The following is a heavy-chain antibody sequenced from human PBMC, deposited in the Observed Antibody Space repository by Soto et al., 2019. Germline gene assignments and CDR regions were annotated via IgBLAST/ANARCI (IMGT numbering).Heavy chain of an antibody. V-gene: IGHV1-24*01. CDR3: ATDPIAARPWGDY. D-gene: IGHD6-6*01. Sequence: QVQLVQSGAEVKKPGASVKVSCKVSGYTLTELSMHWVRQAPGKGLEWMGGFDPEDGETIYEQKFQGRVTMTEETSTDTAYMELSSLRSEDTAVYYCATDPIAARPWGDYWGQGTLVTVSS. J-gene: IGHJ4*02. CDR1: GYTLTELS. CDR2: FDPEDGET.